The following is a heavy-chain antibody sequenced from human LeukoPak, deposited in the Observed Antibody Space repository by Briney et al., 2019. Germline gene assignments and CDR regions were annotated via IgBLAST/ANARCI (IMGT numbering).Heavy chain of an antibody. D-gene: IGHD6-13*01. Sequence: ASVKVSCKASGGTFSSYAISWVRQAPGQGLEWMGRINPNSGGTNYAQKFQGRVTMTRDTSISTAYMELSRPRSDDTAVYYCARERVRAAARQNNWFDPWGQGTLVTVSS. CDR1: GGTFSSYA. J-gene: IGHJ5*02. V-gene: IGHV1-2*06. CDR3: ARERVRAAARQNNWFDP. CDR2: INPNSGGT.